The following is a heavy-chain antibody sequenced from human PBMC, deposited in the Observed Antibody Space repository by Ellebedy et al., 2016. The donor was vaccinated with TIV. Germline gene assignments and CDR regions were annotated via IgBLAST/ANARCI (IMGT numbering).Heavy chain of an antibody. D-gene: IGHD4-17*01. CDR1: GFTFRDKA. Sequence: GESLKISCVASGFTFRDKAMNWVRRAPGKGLEWVAAIGYDGSKKSYADSVKGRITISRDNSKNTVDLQMNSLRAEDTAVYYCAKRAQISSHGLDIWGQGTMVTVSS. CDR3: AKRAQISSHGLDI. J-gene: IGHJ3*02. CDR2: IGYDGSKK. V-gene: IGHV3-30*02.